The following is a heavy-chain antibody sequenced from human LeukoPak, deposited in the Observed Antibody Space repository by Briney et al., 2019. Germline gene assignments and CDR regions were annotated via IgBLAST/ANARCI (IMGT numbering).Heavy chain of an antibody. D-gene: IGHD7-27*01. J-gene: IGHJ5*02. Sequence: SETLSLTCTVSGGSISSYYWSWIRQPAGKGLEWIGRIYTSGSTNYNPSLNLRVTMSVDMSRNQFSLKLSSVTAADTAVYYCAREGLAGRGEYNWFDPWGQGTLVTVSS. CDR1: GGSISSYY. CDR2: IYTSGST. V-gene: IGHV4-4*07. CDR3: AREGLAGRGEYNWFDP.